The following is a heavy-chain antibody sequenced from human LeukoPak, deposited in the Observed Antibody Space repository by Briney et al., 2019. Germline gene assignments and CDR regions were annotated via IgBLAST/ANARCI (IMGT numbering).Heavy chain of an antibody. J-gene: IGHJ4*02. V-gene: IGHV1-69*13. Sequence: SVKVSCKASGGTFTSYAISWVRQAPGQGLGWMGGVNLNFGTANYTQKFQGRVTITADESTSTAYMELSSLRSEDTAVYCCASGAAQSGDYWYYFDYWGQGTLVTVSS. CDR3: ASGAAQSGDYWYYFDY. CDR2: VNLNFGTA. D-gene: IGHD4-17*01. CDR1: GGTFTSYA.